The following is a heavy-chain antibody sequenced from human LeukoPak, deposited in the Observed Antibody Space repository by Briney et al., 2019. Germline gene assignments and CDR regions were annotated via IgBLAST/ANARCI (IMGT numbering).Heavy chain of an antibody. V-gene: IGHV3-7*01. Sequence: GGSLRLSCVVSGLTFSNNWMTWIRQAPGKGLEWVANINEDGREKYYVDSVKGRFTISRDNDKKSLYLHMNSLRIEDAAVYYCMGGRGWLPENWGQGTLVTVSS. D-gene: IGHD3-22*01. CDR1: GLTFSNNW. CDR2: INEDGREK. J-gene: IGHJ4*02. CDR3: MGGRGWLPEN.